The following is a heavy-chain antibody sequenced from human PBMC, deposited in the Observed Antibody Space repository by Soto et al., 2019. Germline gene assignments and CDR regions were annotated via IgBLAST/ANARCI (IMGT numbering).Heavy chain of an antibody. CDR3: ARGFRDSSGYYERWTYGMDV. CDR1: GGSISSYY. V-gene: IGHV4-59*01. D-gene: IGHD3-22*01. J-gene: IGHJ6*02. Sequence: SETLSLTCTVSGGSISSYYWSWIRQLPGKGLEWIGYIYYSGSTNYNPSLKSRVTISVDTSKNQFSLKLSSVTAADTAVYYCARGFRDSSGYYERWTYGMDVWGQGTTVTVSS. CDR2: IYYSGST.